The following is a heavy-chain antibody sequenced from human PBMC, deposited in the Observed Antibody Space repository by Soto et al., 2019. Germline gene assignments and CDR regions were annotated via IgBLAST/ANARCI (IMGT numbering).Heavy chain of an antibody. CDR3: ARESEDLTSNFDY. CDR2: ISSTTNYI. J-gene: IGHJ4*02. CDR1: GFTFTRYS. Sequence: EVQLVESGGGLGKPGGSLRLSCAASGFTFTRYSMNWVRQAPGKGLEWVSSISSTTNYIYYGDSMKGRFTISRDNAKNALYLEMNSMRAEDTAVYYCARESEDLTSNFDYWGQGTLVTVSS. V-gene: IGHV3-21*06.